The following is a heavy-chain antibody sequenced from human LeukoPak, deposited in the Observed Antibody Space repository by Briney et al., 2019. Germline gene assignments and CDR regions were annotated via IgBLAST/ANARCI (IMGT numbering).Heavy chain of an antibody. D-gene: IGHD2-2*01. CDR3: ARLAQLPASFDP. V-gene: IGHV4-39*01. J-gene: IGHJ5*02. Sequence: SETLSLTCTVSFGSINSYYWGWIRQPPGKGLEWIGSIYYSGSTYYNPSLKSRVTISVDTSKNQLSLKLSSVTAADTAVYYCARLAQLPASFDPWGQGTLVTVSS. CDR2: IYYSGST. CDR1: FGSINSYY.